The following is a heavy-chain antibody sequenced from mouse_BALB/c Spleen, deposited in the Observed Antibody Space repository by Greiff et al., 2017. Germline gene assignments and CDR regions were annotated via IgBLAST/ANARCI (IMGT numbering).Heavy chain of an antibody. V-gene: IGHV1S22*01. Sequence: LQQPGSELVRPGASVKLSCKASGYTFTSYWMHWVKQRHGQGLEWIGNIYPGSGSTNYDEKFKSKGTLTVDTSSSTAYMHLSSLTSEDSAVYYCTRTHYYGSSYRYYAMDYWGQGTSVTVSS. CDR3: TRTHYYGSSYRYYAMDY. J-gene: IGHJ4*01. CDR2: IYPGSGST. CDR1: GYTFTSYW. D-gene: IGHD1-1*01.